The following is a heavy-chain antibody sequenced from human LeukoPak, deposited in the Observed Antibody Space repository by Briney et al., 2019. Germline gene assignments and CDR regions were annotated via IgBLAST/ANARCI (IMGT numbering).Heavy chain of an antibody. CDR3: ARDQGYVWGYCSSTSCSIGAYFDY. Sequence: ASVKVSCKASGYTFTSYGISWVRQAPGQGLEWMGWISAYNGNTNYAQKLQGRVTMTTDTSTSTAYMELRSLRSDDTAVYYCARDQGYVWGYCSSTSCSIGAYFDYWGQGTLVTVSS. CDR2: ISAYNGNT. V-gene: IGHV1-18*01. D-gene: IGHD2-2*01. CDR1: GYTFTSYG. J-gene: IGHJ4*02.